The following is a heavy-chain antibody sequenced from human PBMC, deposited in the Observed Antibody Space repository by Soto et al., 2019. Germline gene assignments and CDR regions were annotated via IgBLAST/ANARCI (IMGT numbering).Heavy chain of an antibody. CDR1: GFTFSDYY. V-gene: IGHV3-11*01. Sequence: GGSLRLSCAASGFTFSDYYMSWIRQAPGKGLEWVSYISLSGTTIYYTDSVKGRFTISRDNAKNSLYLLMNSLRAEDTAVYYCARDMGGVGGYSGYDQPTDIDYWGQGTLVTVSS. CDR3: ARDMGGVGGYSGYDQPTDIDY. J-gene: IGHJ4*02. D-gene: IGHD5-12*01. CDR2: ISLSGTTI.